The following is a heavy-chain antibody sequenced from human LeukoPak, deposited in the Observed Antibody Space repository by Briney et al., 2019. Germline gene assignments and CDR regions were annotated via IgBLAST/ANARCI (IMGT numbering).Heavy chain of an antibody. CDR1: GGSISSYY. V-gene: IGHV4-59*01. D-gene: IGHD3-22*01. Sequence: PSETLSLTCTVSGGSISSYYWSWIRQPPGKGLEWIGYIYYSGSTNYNPSLKSRVTISVDTSKNQFSLKLNSVTAADTAVYYCAVGYDSSGYYPAHFDYWGQGTLVTVSS. J-gene: IGHJ4*02. CDR2: IYYSGST. CDR3: AVGYDSSGYYPAHFDY.